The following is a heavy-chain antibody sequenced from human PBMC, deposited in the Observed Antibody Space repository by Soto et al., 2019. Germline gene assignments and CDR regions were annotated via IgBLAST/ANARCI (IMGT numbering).Heavy chain of an antibody. D-gene: IGHD4-4*01. Sequence: QVQLVQSGAEVRKPGASVRVSCKATGYSFTRHDINWLRQAAGQGLEWMGWMNPNSGNAAYAQKFQCRATMTSNPSITPADTVVTSLKTEDTAVYFCARGAYNDYSPGFDTPGQAPLVTVSS. CDR2: MNPNSGNA. J-gene: IGHJ5*02. CDR1: GYSFTRHD. CDR3: ARGAYNDYSPGFDT. V-gene: IGHV1-8*01.